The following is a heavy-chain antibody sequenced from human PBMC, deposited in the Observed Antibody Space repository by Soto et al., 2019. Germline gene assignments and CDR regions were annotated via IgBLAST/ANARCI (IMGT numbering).Heavy chain of an antibody. D-gene: IGHD3-10*01. V-gene: IGHV1-8*01. J-gene: IGHJ4*02. CDR3: AKVSRKGSAIDFDY. CDR2: VNPNNGDT. CDR1: GYTFSNYD. Sequence: QVQLVQSGAELKKPGASVKVSCKASGYTFSNYDMNWVRQATGQGPEWIGWVNPNNGDTGYAQKFQGRVTLTTDISPTTAYMELTSLRSEDTAIYYCAKVSRKGSAIDFDYWGPGTLITVSS.